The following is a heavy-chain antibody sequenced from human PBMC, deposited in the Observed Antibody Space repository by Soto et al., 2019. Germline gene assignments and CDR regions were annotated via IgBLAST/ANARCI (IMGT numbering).Heavy chain of an antibody. CDR1: GFSLTTHGVG. V-gene: IGHV2-5*02. Sequence: QITLKESGPTLVKPTQTLTLTCTFSGFSLTTHGVGVGWIRQPPGQALEWLANIYWDDDKRYSPSLKTRLTLTKDTSKNQVVLKMTNMDPADTATYYCAHRGYADNHCQHWGQGTLGTVSS. J-gene: IGHJ1*01. CDR2: IYWDDDK. CDR3: AHRGYADNHCQH. D-gene: IGHD5-18*01.